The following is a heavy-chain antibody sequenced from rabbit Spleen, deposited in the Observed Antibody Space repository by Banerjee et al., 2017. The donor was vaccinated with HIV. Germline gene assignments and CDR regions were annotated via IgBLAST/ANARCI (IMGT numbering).Heavy chain of an antibody. CDR1: GFSFSNKAV. Sequence: QEQLVESGGGLVQPEGSLTLTCTASGFSFSNKAVMCWVRQAPGKGLEWIACFYTGSGSTYYASWAKGRFTISKTSSTTVTLQMTSLTAADTATYFCARDSAGGSISFNLWGPGTLVTVS. J-gene: IGHJ4*01. CDR3: ARDSAGGSISFNL. CDR2: FYTGSGST. V-gene: IGHV1S45*01. D-gene: IGHD8-1*01.